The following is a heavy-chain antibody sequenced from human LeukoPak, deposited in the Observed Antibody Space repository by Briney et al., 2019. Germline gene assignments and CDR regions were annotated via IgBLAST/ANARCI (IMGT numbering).Heavy chain of an antibody. CDR2: INHRRST. J-gene: IGHJ4*02. CDR1: GGPFSGYY. CDR3: ARGPPPDLDC. V-gene: IGHV4-34*01. Sequence: SETLSLTCAVYGGPFSGYYWSWIRQPPGKGLEWIGEINHRRSTNYNPSLKSRVTMSVDTSKNQFSLNLRSVTAADTAVYYCARGPPPDLDCWGQGTLVTVSS.